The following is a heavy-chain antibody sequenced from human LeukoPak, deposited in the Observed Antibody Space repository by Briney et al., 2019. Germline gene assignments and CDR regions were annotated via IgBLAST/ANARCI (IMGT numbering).Heavy chain of an antibody. CDR3: AKGISNWGNFDY. CDR2: IRYDGSNK. CDR1: GFTFSSYS. V-gene: IGHV3-30*02. Sequence: GGSLRLSCAASGFTFSSYSMHWVRQAPGKGLEWVAFIRYDGSNKYYADSVKGRFTISRDNSKNTLYLQMNSLRAEDTAVYYCAKGISNWGNFDYWGQGTLVTVSS. D-gene: IGHD7-27*01. J-gene: IGHJ4*02.